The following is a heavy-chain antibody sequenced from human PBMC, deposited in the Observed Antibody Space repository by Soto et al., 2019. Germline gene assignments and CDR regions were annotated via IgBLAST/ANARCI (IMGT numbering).Heavy chain of an antibody. Sequence: SETLSLTCAVSGYSISSGYYWGWIRQPPGKGLEWIGSIYHSGSTYYNPSLKSRVTISVDTSKNQFSLKLSSVTAADTAVYYCARGIVATIVAPRYWGQGTLVTVSS. D-gene: IGHD5-12*01. J-gene: IGHJ4*02. V-gene: IGHV4-38-2*01. CDR2: IYHSGST. CDR1: GYSISSGYY. CDR3: ARGIVATIVAPRY.